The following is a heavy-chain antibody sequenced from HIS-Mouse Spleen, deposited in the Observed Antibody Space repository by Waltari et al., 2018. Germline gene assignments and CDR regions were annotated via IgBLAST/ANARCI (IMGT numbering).Heavy chain of an antibody. CDR2: INHSGST. Sequence: QVQLQQWGAGLLKPSETLSLTCAVYGGSFSGYYWSWIRQPPGKGLEWIWEINHSGSTNYNPSLKSRVTISVDTSKSQFSLKLSSVTAADTAVYYCAGITGTDAFDIWGQGTMVTVSS. D-gene: IGHD1-20*01. CDR1: GGSFSGYY. J-gene: IGHJ3*02. CDR3: AGITGTDAFDI. V-gene: IGHV4-34*01.